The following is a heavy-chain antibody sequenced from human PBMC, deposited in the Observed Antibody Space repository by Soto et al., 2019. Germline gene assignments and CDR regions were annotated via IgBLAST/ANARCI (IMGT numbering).Heavy chain of an antibody. CDR2: IKQDGSGK. V-gene: IGHV3-7*01. Sequence: EVQLVESGGGLVQPGGSLRLSCAASGFTFSSYWMSWVRQAPGKGLEWVANIKQDGSGKYYVDSVKGRFTISRDNAKNSLYLQMNSLRAEDTAVYYCARERYGGYFDYWGQGTLVTVSS. J-gene: IGHJ4*02. CDR1: GFTFSSYW. CDR3: ARERYGGYFDY. D-gene: IGHD4-17*01.